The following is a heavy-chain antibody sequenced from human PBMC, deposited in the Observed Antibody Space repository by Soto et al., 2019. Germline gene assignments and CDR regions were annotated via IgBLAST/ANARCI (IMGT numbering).Heavy chain of an antibody. CDR1: GFTFTSSA. J-gene: IGHJ4*02. V-gene: IGHV1-58*01. Sequence: QMQLVQSGPEVKKPGTSVKVSCKASGFTFTSSAVQWVRQARGQRLEWIGWIVVGSGNTNYAQKFQERVTITRDMSTSTAYMELSSLRSEDTAVYYCAAETRATMIVGAARLDYWGQGTLVTVSS. CDR3: AAETRATMIVGAARLDY. D-gene: IGHD3-22*01. CDR2: IVVGSGNT.